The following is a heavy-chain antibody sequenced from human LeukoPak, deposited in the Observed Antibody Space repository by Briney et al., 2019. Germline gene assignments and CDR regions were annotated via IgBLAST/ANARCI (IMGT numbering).Heavy chain of an antibody. D-gene: IGHD3-10*01. CDR1: GFTFGDYA. Sequence: GGSLRLSCTASGFTFGDYAMSWFRQALGKGLEWVAFIRYDGSNKYYADSMKGRFTISRDDSKNTLYLQMNSLRAEDTAVYYCAKDSIWFGESNPVGYWGQGTLVTVSS. CDR2: IRYDGSNK. J-gene: IGHJ4*02. CDR3: AKDSIWFGESNPVGY. V-gene: IGHV3-30*02.